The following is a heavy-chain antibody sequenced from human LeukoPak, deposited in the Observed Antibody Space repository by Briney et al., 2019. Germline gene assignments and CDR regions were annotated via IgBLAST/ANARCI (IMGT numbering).Heavy chain of an antibody. Sequence: GGSLRLSCVASGFSFSDSVIHWVRQAPGKGLEWVAVISHDVKTTYYADSAKGRFTISRDNAKNSLYLQMNSLRAEDTAVYYCARDTAAAAGIFDYWGQGTLVTVSS. J-gene: IGHJ4*02. CDR3: ARDTAAAAGIFDY. CDR1: GFSFSDSV. V-gene: IGHV3-30*04. D-gene: IGHD6-13*01. CDR2: ISHDVKTT.